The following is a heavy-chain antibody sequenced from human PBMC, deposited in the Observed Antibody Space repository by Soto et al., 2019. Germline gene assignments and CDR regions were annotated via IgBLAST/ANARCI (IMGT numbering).Heavy chain of an antibody. V-gene: IGHV1-69*13. CDR3: ARAVEITMVRGPFDY. CDR2: IIPIFGTA. CDR1: GGTFSSYA. D-gene: IGHD3-10*01. Sequence: ASVKVSCKASGGTFSSYAISWVRQAPGQGLEWMGGIIPIFGTANYAQKFQGRVTITADESTSTAYMELSSLRSEDAAVYYCARAVEITMVRGPFDYWGQGTLVTVSS. J-gene: IGHJ4*02.